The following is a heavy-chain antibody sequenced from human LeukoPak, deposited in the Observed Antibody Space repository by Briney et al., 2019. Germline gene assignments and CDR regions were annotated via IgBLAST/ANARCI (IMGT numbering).Heavy chain of an antibody. D-gene: IGHD1-26*01. J-gene: IGHJ4*02. CDR2: IKQDRTEK. CDR1: GFTFDDYG. CDR3: ARDSRVGAPDY. V-gene: IGHV3-7*01. Sequence: GGSLRLSCAASGFTFDDYGISWVRQAPGKGLEWVANIKQDRTEKYYVDSVKGRFTISRDNAKNSLYLQMNSLRAEDTAVYYCARDSRVGAPDYWGQGTLVTVSS.